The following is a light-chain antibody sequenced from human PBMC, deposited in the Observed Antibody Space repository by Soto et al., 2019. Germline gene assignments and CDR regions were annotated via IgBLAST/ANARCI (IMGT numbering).Light chain of an antibody. CDR1: EDVSRW. CDR2: GAA. J-gene: IGKJ2*01. CDR3: QQANVFPRS. Sequence: DIQMTQSPSYVYASVGDTVTFTCRASEDVSRWLGWYQQKPGRAPRLLIFGAARLQDGVPSRFSDTETGTHFTLTINGVQPDDFATYFCQQANVFPRSFGQGTKL. V-gene: IGKV1D-12*01.